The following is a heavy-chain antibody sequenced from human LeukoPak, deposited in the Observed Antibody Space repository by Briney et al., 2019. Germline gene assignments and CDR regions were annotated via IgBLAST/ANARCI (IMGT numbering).Heavy chain of an antibody. Sequence: GASVKVSCKASGYTFTGYYMHWVRQAPGQGLEWMGRINPNSGGTNYAQKFQGRDTMTRDTSISTAYMELSRLRSDDTAVYYCARERTIAARKGDWFDPWGQGTLVTVSS. J-gene: IGHJ5*02. CDR2: INPNSGGT. D-gene: IGHD6-6*01. V-gene: IGHV1-2*06. CDR1: GYTFTGYY. CDR3: ARERTIAARKGDWFDP.